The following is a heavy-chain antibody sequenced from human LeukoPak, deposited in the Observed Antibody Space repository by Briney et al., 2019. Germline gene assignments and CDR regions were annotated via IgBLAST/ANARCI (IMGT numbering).Heavy chain of an antibody. V-gene: IGHV3-21*01. Sequence: GGPLRLSCAASGFTFSSYSMNWVRQAPGKGLEWVSSISSSSSYIYYADSVKGRFTISRDNAKNSLYLQMNSLRAEDTAVYYCASNYDFWSGYTNDYWGQGTLVTVSS. CDR3: ASNYDFWSGYTNDY. J-gene: IGHJ4*02. CDR1: GFTFSSYS. CDR2: ISSSSSYI. D-gene: IGHD3-3*01.